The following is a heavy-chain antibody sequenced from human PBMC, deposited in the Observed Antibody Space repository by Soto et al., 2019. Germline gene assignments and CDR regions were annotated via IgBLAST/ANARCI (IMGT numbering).Heavy chain of an antibody. Sequence: QVQLVESGGGVVQPGRSLRLSCAASGFTFSSYGMHWVRQAPGKGLEWVTVIWYDGSNKYYADSVKGRFTISRDNSKNTLYLQMNSLRAEDTAVYYCARSRVPPDYGDYAPGYYGMDVWGQGTTVTVSS. V-gene: IGHV3-33*01. CDR3: ARSRVPPDYGDYAPGYYGMDV. CDR1: GFTFSSYG. D-gene: IGHD4-17*01. CDR2: IWYDGSNK. J-gene: IGHJ6*02.